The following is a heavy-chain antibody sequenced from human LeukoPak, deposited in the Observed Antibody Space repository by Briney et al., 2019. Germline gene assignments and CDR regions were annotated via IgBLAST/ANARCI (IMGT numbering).Heavy chain of an antibody. J-gene: IGHJ4*02. CDR1: GFTFSSYG. Sequence: GGSLRLSCAASGFTFSSYGMHWVRQAPGKGLEWVAFIRYDGSNKYYADSVKGRVTISRDNSKNTLYLQMNSLRAEDTAVYYCAKDSTHYRVWDDYDSAGLTYWGQGTLVTVSS. V-gene: IGHV3-30*02. CDR2: IRYDGSNK. D-gene: IGHD3-22*01. CDR3: AKDSTHYRVWDDYDSAGLTY.